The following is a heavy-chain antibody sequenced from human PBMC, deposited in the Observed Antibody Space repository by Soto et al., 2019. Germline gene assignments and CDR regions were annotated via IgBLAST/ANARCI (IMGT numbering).Heavy chain of an antibody. CDR1: GYTLTELS. J-gene: IGHJ4*02. CDR2: FDPGDGET. V-gene: IGHV1-24*01. D-gene: IGHD1-26*01. Sequence: ASVKVSCKVSGYTLTELSMHWVRQAPGKGLEWMGGFDPGDGETIYAQKFQGRVTMTEDTSTDTAYMELSSLRSEDTAVYYCATPNYSGSYYFDYWGQGTLVTVSS. CDR3: ATPNYSGSYYFDY.